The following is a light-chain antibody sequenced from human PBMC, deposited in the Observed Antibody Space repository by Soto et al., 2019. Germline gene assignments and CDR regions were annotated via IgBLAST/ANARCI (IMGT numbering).Light chain of an antibody. J-gene: IGKJ4*01. CDR3: QQYDSYPFT. CDR2: KAS. V-gene: IGKV1-5*03. Sequence: DIQMTQSPFTLSASVGDRVTITCRASQRIHNWLAWYQQKPGKAPKLLISKASNLKSGVPSRFSGTGSGTEFTLTISSLQPDDFASYYCQQYDSYPFTFGGGTKVEI. CDR1: QRIHNW.